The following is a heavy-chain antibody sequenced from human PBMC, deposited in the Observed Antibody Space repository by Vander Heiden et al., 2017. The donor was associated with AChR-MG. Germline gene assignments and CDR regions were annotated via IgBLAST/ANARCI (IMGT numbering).Heavy chain of an antibody. Sequence: EVQLVESGGGWVQPGWSLRLSCAASGFTFEDYAMHWVRQAPGKGLEWVSGISWNSGSIGYADSVKGRFTISRDNAKNSLYLQMNSLRAEDTALYYCTNKGYWGQGTLVTVSS. CDR1: GFTFEDYA. V-gene: IGHV3-9*01. J-gene: IGHJ4*02. CDR2: ISWNSGSI. CDR3: TNKGY.